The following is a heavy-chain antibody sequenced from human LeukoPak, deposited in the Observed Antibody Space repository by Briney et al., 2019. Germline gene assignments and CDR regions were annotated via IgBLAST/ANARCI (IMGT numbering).Heavy chain of an antibody. D-gene: IGHD1-26*01. V-gene: IGHV3-48*03. CDR3: ARLSGSYYYFDY. Sequence: GGSLRLSCAASGFTFSSYEMNWVRQAPGKGLEWVSYISSSGSTIYYADSVKGRFIISRDNAKNSLYLQMNSLRAEDTAVYYCARLSGSYYYFDYWGQGTLVTVSS. CDR2: ISSSGSTI. J-gene: IGHJ4*02. CDR1: GFTFSSYE.